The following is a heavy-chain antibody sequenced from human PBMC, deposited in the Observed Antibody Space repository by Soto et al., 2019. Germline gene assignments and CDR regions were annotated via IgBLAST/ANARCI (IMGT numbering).Heavy chain of an antibody. D-gene: IGHD4-17*01. CDR2: IWYDGSNK. CDR3: ARGPDYDYGDPIHVDY. Sequence: GGSLRLSCAASGFTFSSYGMHWVRQAPGKGLEWVAVIWYDGSNKYYADSVKGRFTISRDNSKNTLYLQMNSLRAEDTAVYYCARGPDYDYGDPIHVDYWGQGTLVTVSS. V-gene: IGHV3-33*01. CDR1: GFTFSSYG. J-gene: IGHJ4*02.